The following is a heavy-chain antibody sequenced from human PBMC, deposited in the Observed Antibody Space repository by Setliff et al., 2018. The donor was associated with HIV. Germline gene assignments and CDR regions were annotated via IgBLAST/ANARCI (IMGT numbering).Heavy chain of an antibody. CDR2: ISSSSSYI. Sequence: GGSLRLSCAASGFTFSDYWMSWVRQAPGKGLEWVSSISSSSSYIYYADSVKGRFTISRDNAKKSLYLQMDTLTTEDTAVYYCATGGAGYTSEWMYYFDYWGQGTLVTVSS. CDR3: ATGGAGYTSEWMYYFDY. V-gene: IGHV3-21*01. D-gene: IGHD5-18*01. CDR1: GFTFSDYW. J-gene: IGHJ4*02.